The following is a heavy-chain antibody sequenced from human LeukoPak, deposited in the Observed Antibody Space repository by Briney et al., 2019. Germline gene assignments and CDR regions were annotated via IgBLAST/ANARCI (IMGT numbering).Heavy chain of an antibody. CDR1: GYTFTSYV. CDR2: INTNTGNP. CDR3: ARIKSSVPWLVPFLLDY. D-gene: IGHD6-19*01. V-gene: IGHV7-4-1*02. Sequence: ASVKVSCKASGYTFTSYVIHWVRQGPGQGLEWMGWINTNTGNPTYAQGFTGRFVFSLDTSVSTAYLQISSLKAEDTAVYYCARIKSSVPWLVPFLLDYWGQGTLVTVSS. J-gene: IGHJ4*02.